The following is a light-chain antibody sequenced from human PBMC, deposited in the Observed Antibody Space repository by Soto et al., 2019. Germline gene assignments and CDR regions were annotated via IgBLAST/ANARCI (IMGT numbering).Light chain of an antibody. Sequence: DIVMTKSQATLSVSPGERSTLSCRASQSVSSNLAWYQQKPGQAPRLLIYGASTRATGIPARFSGSGSGTEFTLTITRLEPEDFAVYYCQQDGGSPRTFGQGTKVDI. CDR3: QQDGGSPRT. V-gene: IGKV3-15*01. J-gene: IGKJ1*01. CDR2: GAS. CDR1: QSVSSN.